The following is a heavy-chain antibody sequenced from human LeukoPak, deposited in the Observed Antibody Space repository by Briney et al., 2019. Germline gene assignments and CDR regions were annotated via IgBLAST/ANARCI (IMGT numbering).Heavy chain of an antibody. Sequence: PGGSLRLSCAASGFTFSSYEMNWVRQAPGKGLEWVSYISSRGTTIYYADSVQGRFTISRDNAKNSLYLQMNSLRAEDTAVYYCARGSLTVYWGQGTLVTVSS. CDR3: ARGSLTVY. CDR2: ISSRGTTI. V-gene: IGHV3-48*03. CDR1: GFTFSSYE. J-gene: IGHJ4*02. D-gene: IGHD4-17*01.